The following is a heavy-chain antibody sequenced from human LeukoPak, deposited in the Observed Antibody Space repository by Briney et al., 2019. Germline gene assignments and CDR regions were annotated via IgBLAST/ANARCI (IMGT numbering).Heavy chain of an antibody. CDR3: AKDTRSRSNYYDSSGYPTPPYYFDY. V-gene: IGHV3-23*01. Sequence: GGSLRLSCAASGFTFSSYGMSWVRQAPGRGLEWVSAISGSGGSTYYADSVKGRFTISRDNSKNTLYLQMNSLRAEDTAVYYCAKDTRSRSNYYDSSGYPTPPYYFDYWGQGTLVTVSS. D-gene: IGHD3-22*01. CDR1: GFTFSSYG. J-gene: IGHJ4*02. CDR2: ISGSGGST.